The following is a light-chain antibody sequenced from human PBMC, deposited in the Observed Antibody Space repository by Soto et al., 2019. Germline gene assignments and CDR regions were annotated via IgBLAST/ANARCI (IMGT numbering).Light chain of an antibody. CDR1: TSNVGAGND. CDR3: QSYDSRLTEYV. Sequence: QSVLTQPPSVSGAPGQRITISCTGSTSNVGAGNDVHWYQHLPGTAPKLPIYNNFNRPSGVPDRFSASKSATSASLAITGLQAEDEADYYCQSYDSRLTEYVFGTGTKLTVL. V-gene: IGLV1-40*01. CDR2: NNF. J-gene: IGLJ1*01.